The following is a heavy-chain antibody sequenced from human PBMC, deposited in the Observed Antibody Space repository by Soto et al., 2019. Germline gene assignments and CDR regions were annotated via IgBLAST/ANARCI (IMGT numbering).Heavy chain of an antibody. Sequence: PSETLSLTCIVSGESISSSSYYWGWIRQPPGKGLEWIGSIYYSGRTYYNPSFKSRVTISIDASKNQFSLKLRSLTATGTAVYYCARQRTTVVTQAYFDHWRQGALVPVSS. CDR2: IYYSGRT. D-gene: IGHD2-21*02. CDR1: GESISSSSYY. V-gene: IGHV4-39*01. CDR3: ARQRTTVVTQAYFDH. J-gene: IGHJ4*02.